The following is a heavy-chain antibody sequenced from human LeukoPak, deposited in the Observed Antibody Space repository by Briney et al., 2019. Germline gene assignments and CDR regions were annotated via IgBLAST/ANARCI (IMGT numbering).Heavy chain of an antibody. CDR1: GFTFSSYG. CDR3: AKDPAAANYYGMDV. J-gene: IGHJ6*02. V-gene: IGHV3-30*02. Sequence: GGSLRLSCAASGFTFSSYGMHWVRQAPGKGLEWVAFIRYDGSNKYYADSVKGRFTISRDNSKNTLYLQMNSLRAEDTAVYYCAKDPAAANYYGMDVWGQGTTVTVSS. CDR2: IRYDGSNK. D-gene: IGHD6-13*01.